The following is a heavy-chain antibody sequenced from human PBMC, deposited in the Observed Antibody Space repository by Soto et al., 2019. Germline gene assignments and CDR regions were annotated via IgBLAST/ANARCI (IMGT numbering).Heavy chain of an antibody. Sequence: SETLSLTCTVYGYSISSGCYWAWLWQLPERGPEWIASIYHGGTTFYNPSFKSRIIISVDPSNNQFFLKLTSLTAAHTAAYYFARVHVMVAAGSTFGYCDHGTLGTVSS. CDR1: GYSISSGCY. V-gene: IGHV4-38-2*02. CDR2: IYHGGTT. D-gene: IGHD6-13*01. CDR3: ARVHVMVAAGSTFGY. J-gene: IGHJ4*03.